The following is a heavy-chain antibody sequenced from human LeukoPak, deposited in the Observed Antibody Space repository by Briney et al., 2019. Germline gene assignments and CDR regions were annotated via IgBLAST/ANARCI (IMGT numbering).Heavy chain of an antibody. CDR2: IYHRGTT. V-gene: IGHV4-30-2*01. Sequence: SQTLSLTCTVSGGSIGIDDYYWTWIRQPPGKGLEWIGYIYHRGTTYYNPSLESRVTISVDRSKNQFSLKLSSVTAADTAMFYCARASNYYDSSSLDYWGQGTLVTVSS. D-gene: IGHD3-22*01. J-gene: IGHJ4*02. CDR1: GGSIGIDDYY. CDR3: ARASNYYDSSSLDY.